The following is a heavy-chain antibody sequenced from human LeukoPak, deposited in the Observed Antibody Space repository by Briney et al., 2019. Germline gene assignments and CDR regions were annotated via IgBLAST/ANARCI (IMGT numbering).Heavy chain of an antibody. Sequence: GSPRHSCAASGFSFSVYAMSWVRQAPGKGLQWVSSISGSGGRTYYANYVKGRFSISRENFKNTVYLQMNNLGAEDTALYYCAKGGQDYEFWRFVHWGQ. CDR2: ISGSGGRT. D-gene: IGHD3-3*01. CDR1: GFSFSVYA. J-gene: IGHJ5*02. V-gene: IGHV3-23*01. CDR3: AKGGQDYEFWRFVH.